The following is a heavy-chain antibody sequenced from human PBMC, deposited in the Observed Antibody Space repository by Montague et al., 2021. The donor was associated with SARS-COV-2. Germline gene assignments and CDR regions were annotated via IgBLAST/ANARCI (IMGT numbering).Heavy chain of an antibody. J-gene: IGHJ4*02. CDR2: INHTGSS. D-gene: IGHD2-21*01. V-gene: IGHV4-34*01. CDR1: GGPFSGDGPFSGYY. CDR3: ARAIQSVPLVVVIAMPRPFYYFDH. Sequence: SETLSLTCAVYGGPFSGDGPFSGYYWTWIRQTPGKELEWIGEINHTGSSNYNPSFKSRVIMSVDTSKNHFSLKLSSVTAADTAVYYCARAIQSVPLVVVIAMPRPFYYFDHWGQGTLVTVSS.